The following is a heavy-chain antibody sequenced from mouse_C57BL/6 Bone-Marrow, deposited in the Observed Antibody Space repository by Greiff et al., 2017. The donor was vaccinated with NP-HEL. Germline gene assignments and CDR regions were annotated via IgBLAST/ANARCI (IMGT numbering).Heavy chain of an antibody. Sequence: VQLQQSGAELVKPGASVKLSCKASGYTFTSYWMQWVNQRPGQGLEWIGEIDPSDSYTNYNQKFKGKATLTVDTSSSTAYMQLSSLTSEDSAVYYCARECYSTFDYWGQGTTLTVSS. J-gene: IGHJ2*01. CDR1: GYTFTSYW. D-gene: IGHD2-12*01. CDR3: ARECYSTFDY. CDR2: IDPSDSYT. V-gene: IGHV1-50*01.